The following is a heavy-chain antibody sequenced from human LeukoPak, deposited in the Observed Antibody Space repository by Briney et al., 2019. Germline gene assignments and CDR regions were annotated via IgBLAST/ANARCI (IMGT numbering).Heavy chain of an antibody. CDR3: AKDIGSSTFWYFDL. D-gene: IGHD6-6*01. CDR1: GFTFDDYA. CDR2: ISWNSGSI. Sequence: GRSLRLSCAASGFTFDDYAMHWVRHAPGKGLEWVSGISWNSGSIGYADSVKGRFTISRDNAKNSLYLQMSSLRAEDTALYYCAKDIGSSTFWYFDLWGRGTLVTVSS. J-gene: IGHJ2*01. V-gene: IGHV3-9*01.